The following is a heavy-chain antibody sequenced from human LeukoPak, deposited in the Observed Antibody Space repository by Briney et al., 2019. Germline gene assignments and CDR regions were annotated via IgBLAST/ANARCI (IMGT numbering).Heavy chain of an antibody. V-gene: IGHV1-46*01. CDR3: ARGSGGSGSYPYEYFQH. Sequence: GASVKVSCKASGYTFTSYYKHWVRQAPGQGLEWMGIINPSGGSTSYAQKFQGRVTMTRDTSTSTVYMELSSLRSEDTAVYYCARGSGGSGSYPYEYFQHWGQGTLVTVSS. CDR2: INPSGGST. J-gene: IGHJ1*01. D-gene: IGHD3-10*01. CDR1: GYTFTSYY.